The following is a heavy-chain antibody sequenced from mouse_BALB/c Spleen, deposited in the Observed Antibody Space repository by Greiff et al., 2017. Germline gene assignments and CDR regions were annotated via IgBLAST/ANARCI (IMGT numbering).Heavy chain of an antibody. CDR3: AISGGRGAMDY. CDR1: GFTFSSYA. Sequence: EVKLMESGGGLVKPGGSLKLSCAASGFTFSSYAMSWVRQTPEKRLEWVASISSGGSTYYPDSVKGRFTISRDNARNILYLQMSSLRSEDTAMYYCAISGGRGAMDYWGQGTSVTVSS. CDR2: ISSGGST. V-gene: IGHV5-6-5*01. D-gene: IGHD1-1*01. J-gene: IGHJ4*01.